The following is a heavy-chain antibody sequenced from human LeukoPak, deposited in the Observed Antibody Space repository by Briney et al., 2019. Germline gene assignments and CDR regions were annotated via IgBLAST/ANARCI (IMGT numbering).Heavy chain of an antibody. J-gene: IGHJ4*02. CDR2: IWYDGSNK. CDR1: GFTFSSYG. CDR3: ARVDSGSYGLPDY. D-gene: IGHD1-26*01. V-gene: IGHV3-33*01. Sequence: GGSLRLSCAASGFTFSSYGMHWVRQAPGKGLEWVAVIWYDGSNKYYVDSVKGRFTISRDNSNNTLYLQMNSLRVEDTAVYYCARVDSGSYGLPDYWGQGTLVTVSS.